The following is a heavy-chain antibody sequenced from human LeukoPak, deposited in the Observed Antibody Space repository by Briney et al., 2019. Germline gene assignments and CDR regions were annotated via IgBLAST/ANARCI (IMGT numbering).Heavy chain of an antibody. V-gene: IGHV3-30*18. J-gene: IGHJ4*02. CDR2: ISYDGRNK. CDR1: GFTFNNYG. CDR3: AKGPLRGTAAAIDY. D-gene: IGHD2-2*01. Sequence: GGSLRLSCAASGFTFNNYGMHWGRQAPGKGLEWVAFISYDGRNKHYPDSVKGRFTISRDISTDALWLQMDSLRTEDTAVYYCAKGPLRGTAAAIDYWGQGTLVTVSS.